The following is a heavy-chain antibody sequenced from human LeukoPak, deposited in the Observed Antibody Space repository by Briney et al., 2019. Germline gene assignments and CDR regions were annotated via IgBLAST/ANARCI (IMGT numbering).Heavy chain of an antibody. CDR2: LSGSGGAT. D-gene: IGHD3-10*01. V-gene: IGHV3-23*01. CDR3: AKDYGDFGSSYFCAFDV. J-gene: IGHJ3*01. Sequence: PGGSLRLSCVVSGFTFSSFAMSWVRQAPGKGLEWVSGLSGSGGATYYIDPAKGRFSISRDNSKNTMYLQMTNLRAEDTAVYYCAKDYGDFGSSYFCAFDVWGPGTMVTVSS. CDR1: GFTFSSFA.